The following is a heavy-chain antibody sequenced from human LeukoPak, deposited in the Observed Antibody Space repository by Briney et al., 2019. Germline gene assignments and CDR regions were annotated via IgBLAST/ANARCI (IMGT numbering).Heavy chain of an antibody. D-gene: IGHD4-11*01. CDR2: IYPGDSDT. CDR3: ARHALDYPAFLHGMDV. CDR1: GYSFTSYW. V-gene: IGHV5-51*01. Sequence: GESLKISCKGSGYSFTSYWIGWVRQMPGKGLEWMGIIYPGDSDTTYSPSFQGQVTISADKSISTAYLQWSSLKASDTAMYYCARHALDYPAFLHGMDVWGQGTTVTVSS. J-gene: IGHJ6*02.